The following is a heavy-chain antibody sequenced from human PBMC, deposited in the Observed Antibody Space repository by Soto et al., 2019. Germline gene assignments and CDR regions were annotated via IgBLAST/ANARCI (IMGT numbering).Heavy chain of an antibody. CDR1: GGSISTSDYS. J-gene: IGHJ6*02. CDR2: IYHTGTT. CDR3: VRERTIFGVAPGGGVDV. D-gene: IGHD3-3*01. Sequence: QLQLRESGSGLVKSSQTLSLTCAVSGGSISTSDYSWSWIRQPPGRGLEWLGSIYHTGTTHYIPSLKNRLTRSLDKSKNQLSLDLTSVTAADTALYYCVRERTIFGVAPGGGVDVWGQGTTVTVSS. V-gene: IGHV4-30-2*01.